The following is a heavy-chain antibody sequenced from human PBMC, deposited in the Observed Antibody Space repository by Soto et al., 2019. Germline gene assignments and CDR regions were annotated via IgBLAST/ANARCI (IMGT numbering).Heavy chain of an antibody. CDR2: ISRRGDTT. CDR1: VCTFTTYA. D-gene: IGHD3-22*01. Sequence: PVGSLRLSCAASVCTFTTYAMSCVRHSPGKWLEWVSVISRRGDTTYYADSVKGRFTISRDNSKNTLYLQMNSLRAEDRAVYYCARIQAGYHSRGYFSSFDIWGQGTMVPVSS. CDR3: ARIQAGYHSRGYFSSFDI. V-gene: IGHV3-23*01. J-gene: IGHJ3*02.